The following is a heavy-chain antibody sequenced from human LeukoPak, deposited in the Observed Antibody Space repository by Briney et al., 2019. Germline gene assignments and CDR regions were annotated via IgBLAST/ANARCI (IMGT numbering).Heavy chain of an antibody. J-gene: IGHJ4*02. CDR3: AKDGRYCSGGSCYWVTRGYYFDY. Sequence: PGGSLRLSCAASGFTFSNYGMHWVRQAPGKGLEWVAVISYGGSNKYYADSVKGRFTISRDNSKNTLYLQMNSLRAEDTAVYYCAKDGRYCSGGSCYWVTRGYYFDYWGQGTLVTVSS. CDR2: ISYGGSNK. D-gene: IGHD2-15*01. V-gene: IGHV3-30*18. CDR1: GFTFSNYG.